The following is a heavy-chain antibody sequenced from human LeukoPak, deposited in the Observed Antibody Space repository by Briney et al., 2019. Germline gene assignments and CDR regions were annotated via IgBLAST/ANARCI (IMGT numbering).Heavy chain of an antibody. CDR2: ISSDSKYI. D-gene: IGHD1-26*01. Sequence: VGSLRLSCAASGFSFSVYSMIWVRQVPGKGLEWVSSISSDSKYIYYAGSMKGRFTVSRDNARNSLSLQLDSPGAEDTAIYYCARGHSGSYQRNDAFDIWGQGTMVTVSS. CDR1: GFSFSVYS. J-gene: IGHJ3*02. CDR3: ARGHSGSYQRNDAFDI. V-gene: IGHV3-21*01.